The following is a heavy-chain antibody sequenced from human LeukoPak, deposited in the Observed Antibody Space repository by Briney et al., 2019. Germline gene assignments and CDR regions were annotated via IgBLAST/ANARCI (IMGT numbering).Heavy chain of an antibody. CDR3: AKEGEYSSSWFHFDY. Sequence: GGSLRLSCAASGFTFSSYSMNWVRQAPGKGLEWVSSISSSSSYIYYADSVKGRFTISRDNAKNSLYLQMNSLRAEDTAVYYCAKEGEYSSSWFHFDYWGQGTLVTVSS. V-gene: IGHV3-21*01. J-gene: IGHJ4*02. CDR2: ISSSSSYI. D-gene: IGHD6-13*01. CDR1: GFTFSSYS.